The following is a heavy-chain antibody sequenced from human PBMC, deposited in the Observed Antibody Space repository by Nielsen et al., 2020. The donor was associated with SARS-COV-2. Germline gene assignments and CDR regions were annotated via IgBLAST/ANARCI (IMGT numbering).Heavy chain of an antibody. Sequence: SVKVSCKASGYTFTSYGISWVRQAPGQGLEWMGGIIPIFGTANYAQKFQGRVTITADESTSTAYMELSSLRSEDTAVYYCARTTVRNPYYYYYYMDVWGKGTTVTVSS. CDR1: GYTFTSYG. V-gene: IGHV1-69*13. CDR3: ARTTVRNPYYYYYYMDV. J-gene: IGHJ6*03. D-gene: IGHD4-11*01. CDR2: IIPIFGTA.